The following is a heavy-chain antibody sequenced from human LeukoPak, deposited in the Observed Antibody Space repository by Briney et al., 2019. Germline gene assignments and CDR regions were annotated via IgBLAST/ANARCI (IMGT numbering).Heavy chain of an antibody. CDR1: GYTFTSYD. D-gene: IGHD3-22*01. CDR3: AREDDYDSGSNDY. CDR2: MNPNSGNT. V-gene: IGHV1-8*03. Sequence: ASVKVSCKASGYTFTSYDINWVRQATGQGLEWMGWMNPNSGNTGYAQKFQGRVTITRNTSISTAYMELSSLRSEDTAVYYCAREDDYDSGSNDYWGQGTLVTVSS. J-gene: IGHJ4*02.